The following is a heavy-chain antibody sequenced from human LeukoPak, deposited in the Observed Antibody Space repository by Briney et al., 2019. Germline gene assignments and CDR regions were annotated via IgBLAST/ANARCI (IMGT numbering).Heavy chain of an antibody. J-gene: IGHJ4*02. CDR1: GFTVSSNY. CDR3: ARIKYGSGTYYFDY. V-gene: IGHV3-66*01. Sequence: GGSLRLSCAASGFTVSSNYMRWVRQAPGKGLEWVSVIYSGGSTYYADSVKGRFTISRDNSKNTLYLQMNSLRAEDTAVYYCARIKYGSGTYYFDYWGQGTLVTVSS. D-gene: IGHD3-10*01. CDR2: IYSGGST.